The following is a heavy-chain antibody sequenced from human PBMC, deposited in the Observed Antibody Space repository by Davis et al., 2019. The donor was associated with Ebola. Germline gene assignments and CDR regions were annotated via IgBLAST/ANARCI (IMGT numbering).Heavy chain of an antibody. J-gene: IGHJ4*02. Sequence: PGGSLRLSCGASAFSFSNAWMNWVRLVPGKGLEWVSGISSSRGGGSTYYADPVKGRFTISRDDSKNMLYLQMNSQRTDDTAVYYCARDFFEYSSSSFSDYWGQGTLVTVSS. CDR1: AFSFSNAW. V-gene: IGHV3-23*01. D-gene: IGHD6-6*01. CDR3: ARDFFEYSSSSFSDY. CDR2: ISSSRGGGST.